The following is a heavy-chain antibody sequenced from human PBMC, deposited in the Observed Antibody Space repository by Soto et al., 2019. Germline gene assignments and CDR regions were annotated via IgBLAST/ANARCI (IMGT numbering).Heavy chain of an antibody. CDR1: GYTFTSYA. Sequence: QVQLVQSGAEVKKPGASVKVSCKTSGYTFTSYAMHWVRQAPGQRLELVGWLNTANGNAEYSLRFQGRVTITRDTPASTAYMELFRVTSEDTAVYYCVVIPGSLPSWGQGTLVTVSS. D-gene: IGHD3-16*02. CDR3: VVIPGSLPS. J-gene: IGHJ5*02. CDR2: LNTANGNA. V-gene: IGHV1-3*04.